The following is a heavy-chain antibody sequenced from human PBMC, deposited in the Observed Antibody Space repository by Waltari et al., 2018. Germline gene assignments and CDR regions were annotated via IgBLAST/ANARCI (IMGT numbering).Heavy chain of an antibody. CDR2: ISGSGSRT. D-gene: IGHD1-26*01. CDR3: AKGILYSWGMDV. CDR1: GFTFSSHA. J-gene: IGHJ6*02. V-gene: IGHV3-23*01. Sequence: EVQLLESGGGLVQPGGSLRLSCAASGFTFSSHAMSWVRQAPGKGLEWVSAISGSGSRTYYADSVKGRFTISRDDSKNTLYLQMNSLRAEDTAVYYCAKGILYSWGMDVWGQGTTVTVSS.